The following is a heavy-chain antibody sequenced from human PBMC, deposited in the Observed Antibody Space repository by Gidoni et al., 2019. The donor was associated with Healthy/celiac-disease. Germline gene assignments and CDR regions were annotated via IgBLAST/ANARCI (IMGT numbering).Heavy chain of an antibody. CDR3: ARFTLVPSSTSWNYYYGMDV. D-gene: IGHD2-2*01. V-gene: IGHV4-34*01. CDR2: IHHSGST. J-gene: IGHJ6*02. CDR1: GGSLRGYF. Sequence: QAQLQQWGAGLLKPSETLSLTCAVYGGSLRGYFRSWIRQPPGKGQEWIGEIHHSGSTNYNPSLRSRVTISVDTSKNQFSLKLSSVTAADTAVYYCARFTLVPSSTSWNYYYGMDVWGQGTTVTVSS.